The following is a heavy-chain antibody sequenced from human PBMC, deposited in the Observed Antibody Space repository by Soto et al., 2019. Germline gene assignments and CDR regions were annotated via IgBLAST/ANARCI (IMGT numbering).Heavy chain of an antibody. V-gene: IGHV3-23*01. Sequence: GGSLRLSCAASGFTFSSHTMSWVRQAPGKGLEWVSAISGSGGSTYYADSVKGRFTISRDNSKNTLYLQMNSLRAEDTAVYYCAKALDTAMGNYYYYGMDVWGQGTTVTVSS. CDR3: AKALDTAMGNYYYYGMDV. CDR2: ISGSGGST. J-gene: IGHJ6*02. CDR1: GFTFSSHT. D-gene: IGHD5-18*01.